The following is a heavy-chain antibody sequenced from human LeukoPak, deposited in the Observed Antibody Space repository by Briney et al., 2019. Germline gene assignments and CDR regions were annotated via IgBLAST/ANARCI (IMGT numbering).Heavy chain of an antibody. CDR2: INHSGST. V-gene: IGHV4-34*01. CDR1: GGSPSGYY. J-gene: IGHJ4*02. D-gene: IGHD6-13*01. CDR3: ARGPFLAAAALRPFDF. Sequence: PSETLSLTCAVYGGSPSGYYWSWIRQPPGKGLEWIGEINHSGSTNYNPSLKSRVTISVDTYKNQFSLKLSSVTAADTAVYYCARGPFLAAAALRPFDFWGQGTLVTVSS.